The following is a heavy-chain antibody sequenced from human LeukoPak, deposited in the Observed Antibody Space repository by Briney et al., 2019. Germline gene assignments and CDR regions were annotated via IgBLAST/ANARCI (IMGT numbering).Heavy chain of an antibody. J-gene: IGHJ5*02. Sequence: YSRITYYNPSLKSRVTISVDTSKNQFSLKLSSVTAADTAVYYCARDLSNFWSGYFNWFDPWGQGTLVTVSS. V-gene: IGHV4-39*07. D-gene: IGHD3-3*01. CDR2: YSRIT. CDR3: ARDLSNFWSGYFNWFDP.